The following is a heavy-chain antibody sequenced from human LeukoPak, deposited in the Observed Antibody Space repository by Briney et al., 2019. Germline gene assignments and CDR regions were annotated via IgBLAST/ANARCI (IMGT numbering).Heavy chain of an antibody. CDR2: IYWNDDK. D-gene: IGHD6-13*01. CDR3: ARYSSSWSGLYNWLDP. Sequence: SGPTLVNPTQTLTLTCTFSGFSLSTSGVGVGWIRQPPGKALEWLALIYWNDDKRYSPSLKSRLTITKDTSKNQVVLTMTNMDPVDTATYYCARYSSSWSGLYNWLDPWGQGTLVTVSS. CDR1: GFSLSTSGVG. V-gene: IGHV2-5*01. J-gene: IGHJ5*02.